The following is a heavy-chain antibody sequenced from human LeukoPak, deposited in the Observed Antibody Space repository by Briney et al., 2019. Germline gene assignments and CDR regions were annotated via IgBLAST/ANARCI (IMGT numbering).Heavy chain of an antibody. J-gene: IGHJ3*02. Sequence: GGSLRLSCAASGFPFEDFGMTWVRQVPGKALEWVSGINWNGVKTHYADSVKGRFTISRDNAKNTLYLEMNSLRVDDTALYHCARDSGIWFGTRDAFDIWGQGTMVTVST. CDR3: ARDSGIWFGTRDAFDI. V-gene: IGHV3-20*01. CDR2: INWNGVKT. CDR1: GFPFEDFG. D-gene: IGHD3-10*01.